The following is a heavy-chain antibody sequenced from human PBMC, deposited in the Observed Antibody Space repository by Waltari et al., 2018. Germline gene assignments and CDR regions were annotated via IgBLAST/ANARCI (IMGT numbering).Heavy chain of an antibody. CDR3: ARVEMVRGVIHRDY. CDR2: THPSGGST. J-gene: IGHJ4*03. V-gene: IGHV1-46*01. CDR1: GYTFTSYY. D-gene: IGHD3-10*01. Sequence: QVQLVQSGAEVKKPGASVKVSCKASGYTFTSYYMHWVRQAPGQGLEWMAITHPSGGSTSYAQKFQGRVTMTRDTSTSTVYMELISLRSEDTAVYYCARVEMVRGVIHRDYWGQGTTVTVSS.